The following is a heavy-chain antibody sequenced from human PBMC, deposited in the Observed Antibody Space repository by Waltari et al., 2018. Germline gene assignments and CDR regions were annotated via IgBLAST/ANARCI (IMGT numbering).Heavy chain of an antibody. V-gene: IGHV4-34*01. CDR1: GESFLGYF. CDR3: ARYGEVPPNYFFDY. CDR2: IHYSGST. Sequence: QVQLHQWGAGQLKPSETLSLTCAVSGESFLGYFWSWIRQSPGKGLEWLGAIHYSGSTNYNPTLASRLSLSVDTTKKQFPLRLTSVTAADAALYFCARYGEVPPNYFFDYWGQGTLVTVSS. J-gene: IGHJ4*01. D-gene: IGHD2-21*01.